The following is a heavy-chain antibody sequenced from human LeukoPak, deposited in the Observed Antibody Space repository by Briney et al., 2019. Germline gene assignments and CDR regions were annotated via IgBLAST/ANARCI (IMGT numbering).Heavy chain of an antibody. V-gene: IGHV3-21*01. CDR2: ISSSSSYI. J-gene: IGHJ3*02. Sequence: PGGSLRLSCAASGFTFSSYSMNWVRQAPGKGLEWVSSISSSSSYIYYADSVKGRFTISRDNAKNSLYLQMNSLRAEDTAVYYCARGGCYYDDAFDIWGQGTMVTVSS. D-gene: IGHD1-26*01. CDR3: ARGGCYYDDAFDI. CDR1: GFTFSSYS.